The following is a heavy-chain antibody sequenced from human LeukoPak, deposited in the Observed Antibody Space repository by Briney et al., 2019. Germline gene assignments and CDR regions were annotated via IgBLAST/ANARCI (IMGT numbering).Heavy chain of an antibody. J-gene: IGHJ4*02. CDR3: ARDRPVEMTVSGYFDH. CDR1: LDTFINYA. D-gene: IGHD5-24*01. Sequence: ASVKVSCTPSLDTFINYAISWVRQAPGQGLEGLGGGIPTFGSANYSPKFQGRVTISADESTSTVYMELTSLTYEDTAVYYCARDRPVEMTVSGYFDHWGRGAQVAVSS. V-gene: IGHV1-69*13. CDR2: GIPTFGSA.